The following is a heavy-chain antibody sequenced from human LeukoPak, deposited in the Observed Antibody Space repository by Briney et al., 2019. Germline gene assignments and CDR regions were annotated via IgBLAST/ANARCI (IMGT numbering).Heavy chain of an antibody. CDR3: ARDHPEYSSSWYIPRGNAFDI. D-gene: IGHD6-13*01. CDR1: GFTFSSYG. Sequence: GGSLRLSCAASGFTFSSYGMHWVRQAPGKGLEWVAFIRYDGSNKYYADSVKGRFTISRDNSKNTLYLQMNSLRAEDTAVYYCARDHPEYSSSWYIPRGNAFDIWGQGTMVTVSS. CDR2: IRYDGSNK. J-gene: IGHJ3*02. V-gene: IGHV3-30*02.